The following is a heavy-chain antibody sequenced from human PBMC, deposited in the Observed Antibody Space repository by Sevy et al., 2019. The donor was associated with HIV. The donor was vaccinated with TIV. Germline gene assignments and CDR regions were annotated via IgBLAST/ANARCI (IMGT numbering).Heavy chain of an antibody. D-gene: IGHD3-16*01. CDR2: IGYDGSNI. CDR3: ARDPRMFGDYLLAFFDY. CDR1: GVTPSTYG. V-gene: IGHV3-33*01. J-gene: IGHJ4*02. Sequence: GGSLRLSCAASGVTPSTYGIHWVRQAPGKGLEWVAVIGYDGSNIHYADSVKGRFTISRDNSKNTVFLQMDSLRAEDTAIDYCARDPRMFGDYLLAFFDYWGQGTLVTVSS.